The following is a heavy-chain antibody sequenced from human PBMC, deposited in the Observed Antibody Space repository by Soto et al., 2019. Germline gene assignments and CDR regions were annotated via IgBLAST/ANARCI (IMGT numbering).Heavy chain of an antibody. CDR3: AGGGVRGVVTRTRDYYGMDV. CDR1: GYNFTNYW. V-gene: IGHV5-51*01. CDR2: IYPGDSDT. D-gene: IGHD3-10*01. J-gene: IGHJ6*02. Sequence: EVQLVQSGAEVKKPGESLKISCKGSGYNFTNYWIGWVRQMPGKGLESMGIIYPGDSDTRYSPSFQGQVTISADKSISSAYLQWSSLKASDTAMSYCAGGGVRGVVTRTRDYYGMDVWGQGTTVTVSS.